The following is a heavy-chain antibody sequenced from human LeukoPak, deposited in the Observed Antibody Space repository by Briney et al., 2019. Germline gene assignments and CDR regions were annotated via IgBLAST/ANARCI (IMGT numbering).Heavy chain of an antibody. CDR1: GYTFTSYG. J-gene: IGHJ3*02. CDR2: ISAYNGNT. CDR3: ARDPPSSSWYHDAFDI. Sequence: ASVKVSCKASGYTFTSYGISWVRQAPGQGLEWMGWISAYNGNTNYAQKLRGRVTMITDTSTNTAYMELRSLRSDDTAVYYCARDPPSSSWYHDAFDIWGQGTMVTVSS. V-gene: IGHV1-18*01. D-gene: IGHD6-13*01.